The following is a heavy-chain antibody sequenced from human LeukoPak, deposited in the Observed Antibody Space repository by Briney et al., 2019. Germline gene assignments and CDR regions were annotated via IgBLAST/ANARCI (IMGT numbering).Heavy chain of an antibody. CDR1: GGSISSGGDS. CDR2: IYHSGST. CDR3: AGAEVISGCLDY. J-gene: IGHJ4*02. D-gene: IGHD6-19*01. V-gene: IGHV4-30-2*01. Sequence: SGTLSDTCAVSGGSISSGGDSWSWIRQPPGKGLEWIGYIYHSGSTYYNPSLKRRVTISVDRSKNQFPLKLSSVTAADTAVYYCAGAEVISGCLDYWGEPSLLTVSS.